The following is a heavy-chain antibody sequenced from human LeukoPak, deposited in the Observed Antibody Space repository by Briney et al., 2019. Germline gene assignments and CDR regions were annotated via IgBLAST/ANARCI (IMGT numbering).Heavy chain of an antibody. CDR2: ISSSSSYI. J-gene: IGHJ5*02. Sequence: PGGSLRLSCAASGFTFSSYSMNWVRQAPGKGLEWVSSISSSSSYIYYADSVKGRFTISRGNAKNSVYLQMNSLRAEDTAVYYCARGHSISPNWFDPWGQGTLVTVSS. D-gene: IGHD6-13*01. V-gene: IGHV3-21*01. CDR3: ARGHSISPNWFDP. CDR1: GFTFSSYS.